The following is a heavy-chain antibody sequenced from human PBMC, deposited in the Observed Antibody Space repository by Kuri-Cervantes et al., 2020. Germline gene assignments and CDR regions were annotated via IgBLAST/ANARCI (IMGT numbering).Heavy chain of an antibody. D-gene: IGHD2-2*01. Sequence: LSLTCAASGFTFSSYGMHWVRQAPGKGLEWVAVIWYDGSNKYYADSVKGRFTISRDNSKNTLYLQMNSLRAEDTAVYYCAKDWGSTSEVDYWGQGTLVTVSS. CDR1: GFTFSSYG. V-gene: IGHV3-33*06. J-gene: IGHJ4*02. CDR3: AKDWGSTSEVDY. CDR2: IWYDGSNK.